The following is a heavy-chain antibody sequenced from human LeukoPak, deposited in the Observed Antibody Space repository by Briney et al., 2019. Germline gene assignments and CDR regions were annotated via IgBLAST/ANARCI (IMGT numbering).Heavy chain of an antibody. D-gene: IGHD3-10*01. CDR3: ARWKFGESDSPFFYFYFGMDV. Sequence: PGGSLRLSCAASGFTFYSYAMSWVRQAPGKGLEWVSAISGSGASTYYADSVKGRFTITRDNSKNMLFLQMNSLTAADTAVYCCARWKFGESDSPFFYFYFGMDVWGQGTTVTVSS. V-gene: IGHV3-23*01. CDR1: GFTFYSYA. CDR2: ISGSGAST. J-gene: IGHJ6*02.